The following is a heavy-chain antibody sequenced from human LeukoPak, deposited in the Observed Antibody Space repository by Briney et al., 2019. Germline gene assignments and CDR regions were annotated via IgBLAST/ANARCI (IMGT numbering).Heavy chain of an antibody. D-gene: IGHD6-19*01. CDR1: GFTFSSYA. J-gene: IGHJ6*03. CDR2: ISGSGGST. V-gene: IGHV3-23*01. CDR3: AKDQSDSSGWGGIYYMDV. Sequence: GGSLRLSCAASGFTFSSYAMSWVRQAPGKGLEWVSAISGSGGSTYYADSVKGRFTISRDNSKNTLYLQMNSLRAEDTAVYYCAKDQSDSSGWGGIYYMDVWGKGTTVTVSS.